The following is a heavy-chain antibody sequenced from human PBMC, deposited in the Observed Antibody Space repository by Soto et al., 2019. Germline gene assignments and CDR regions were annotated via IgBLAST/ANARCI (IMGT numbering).Heavy chain of an antibody. V-gene: IGHV4-31*03. CDR1: GGSISSGGYY. CDR2: IYYSGST. CDR3: AGGMAGVFNI. Sequence: SETLSLTCTVSGGSISSGGYYWSWIRQHPGKGLEWIGYIYYSGSTYYNPSLKSRVTISVDTSKNQFSLQLSSGTAADAAVYCCAGGMAGVFNIWGKGKRVPVS. D-gene: IGHD2-8*01. J-gene: IGHJ3*02.